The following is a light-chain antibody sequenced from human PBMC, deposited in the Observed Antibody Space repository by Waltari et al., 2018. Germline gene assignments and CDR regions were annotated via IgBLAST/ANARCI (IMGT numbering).Light chain of an antibody. CDR2: AAS. CDR1: QHIGTY. CDR3: QQSYTTPRT. Sequence: DIQMTQSPSSLSASVGDRLPITCRASQHIGTYVNCYRQEPGKAPELLMFAASKFHVGVPSRFSGSGSGTEFTLTLDSLQPGDFVTYYCQQSYTTPRTFGQGTKVELK. J-gene: IGKJ1*01. V-gene: IGKV1-39*01.